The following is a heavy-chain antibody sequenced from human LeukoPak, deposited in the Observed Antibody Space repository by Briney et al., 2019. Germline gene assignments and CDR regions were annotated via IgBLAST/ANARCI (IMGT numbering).Heavy chain of an antibody. Sequence: GGPLRLSCAASGFTFSSYGMHWVRQAPGKGLEWVAVIWYDGSNKYYADSVKGRFTISRDNSKNTLYLQMNSLRAEDTAVYYCARVPRFSDYFDYWGQGTLVTVSS. CDR1: GFTFSSYG. CDR2: IWYDGSNK. CDR3: ARVPRFSDYFDY. V-gene: IGHV3-33*01. J-gene: IGHJ4*02. D-gene: IGHD3-3*01.